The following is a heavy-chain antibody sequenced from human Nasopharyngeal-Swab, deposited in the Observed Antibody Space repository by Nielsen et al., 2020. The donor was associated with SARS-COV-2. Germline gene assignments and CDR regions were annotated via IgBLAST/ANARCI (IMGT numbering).Heavy chain of an antibody. V-gene: IGHV3-23*01. CDR2: ISELGSGI. CDR3: ARGLTGHIVQWNPSPY. CDR1: GFSITTYG. Sequence: GESLKISCAASGFSITTYGMTWVRQAPGKGLEWVSGISELGSGIYYADSVRGRFSISRDTSKNTVFLQMNTVRTEDTGLYYCARGLTGHIVQWNPSPYWGQGTLVTVSS. D-gene: IGHD1-14*01. J-gene: IGHJ4*02.